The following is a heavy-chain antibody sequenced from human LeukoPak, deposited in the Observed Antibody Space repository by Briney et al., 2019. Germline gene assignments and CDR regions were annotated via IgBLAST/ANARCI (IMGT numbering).Heavy chain of an antibody. CDR1: GFTFSSSA. V-gene: IGHV3-23*01. CDR2: ISNNGGYT. J-gene: IGHJ4*02. Sequence: TGGSLRLSCAASGFTFSSSAMSWVRQAPGKGLEWVSAISNNGGYTYYADSVQGRFTISRGNSKSTLCLQMNSLRAEDTAVYYCAKQLGYCSDGSCYFLYWGQGTLVTVSS. D-gene: IGHD2-15*01. CDR3: AKQLGYCSDGSCYFLY.